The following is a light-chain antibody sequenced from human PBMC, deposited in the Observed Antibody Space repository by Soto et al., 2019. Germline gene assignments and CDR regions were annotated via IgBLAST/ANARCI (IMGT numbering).Light chain of an antibody. Sequence: QSALTQPASVSGSPGQSITISCTGTSSDVGGYNYVSWYQQHPGKAPKPMIFEVSNRPSGVSYRFSGSKSDNTASLTISGLQAEDEAEYFCSSYTTRSTWVFGGGTKLTVL. CDR3: SSYTTRSTWV. J-gene: IGLJ3*02. CDR1: SSDVGGYNY. V-gene: IGLV2-14*01. CDR2: EVS.